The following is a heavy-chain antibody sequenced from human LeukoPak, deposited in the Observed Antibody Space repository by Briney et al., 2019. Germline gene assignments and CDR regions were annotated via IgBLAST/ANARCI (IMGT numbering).Heavy chain of an antibody. CDR2: IYHSGST. J-gene: IGHJ4*02. D-gene: IGHD4-11*01. CDR3: ARVRGGDNYLIDY. V-gene: IGHV4-30-2*01. CDR1: GGSFSTGGYY. Sequence: SETLSLTCTVSGGSFSTGGYYWSWIRQPPGKGLGWIGYIYHSGSTYYNPSLKSRVTISVDSSKNQFSLKLSSVTVADTAVYYCARVRGGDNYLIDYWGQGTLVTVSS.